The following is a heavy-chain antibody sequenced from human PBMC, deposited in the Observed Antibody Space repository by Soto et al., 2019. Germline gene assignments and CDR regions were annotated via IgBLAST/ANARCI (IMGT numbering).Heavy chain of an antibody. CDR1: GFSFSNDE. CDR3: VRYQRSDRALPFVDS. D-gene: IGHD2-2*01. CDR2: INSDGSTI. Sequence: GGSLRLCCTAPGFSFSNDEMNWVRQAPGEGREWVSYINSDGSTIYYADSVKGRFTVSRDNAKNSLYLQMNSLRGEDTAVDYCVRYQRSDRALPFVDSWGQGTLVTGLL. V-gene: IGHV3-48*03. J-gene: IGHJ4*02.